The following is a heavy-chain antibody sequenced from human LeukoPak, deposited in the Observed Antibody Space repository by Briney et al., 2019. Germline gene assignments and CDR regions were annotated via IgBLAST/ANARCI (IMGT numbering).Heavy chain of an antibody. D-gene: IGHD3-9*01. J-gene: IGHJ4*02. CDR3: AKDLQTYYDILTGYIFDY. Sequence: PGGSLRLSCAASGFTFSSYGMHWVRQAPGKGLEWVAVISYDGSNKYYADSVKGRFTISRDNSKNTLYLQMNSLRAEDTAVYYCAKDLQTYYDILTGYIFDYWGQGTLVTVSS. V-gene: IGHV3-30*18. CDR2: ISYDGSNK. CDR1: GFTFSSYG.